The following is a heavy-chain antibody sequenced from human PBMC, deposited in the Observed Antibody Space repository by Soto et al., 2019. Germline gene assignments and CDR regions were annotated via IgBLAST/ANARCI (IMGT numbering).Heavy chain of an antibody. Sequence: SETLSLTCTVSGGSISSSSYYWGWIRQPPGKGLEWIGSIYYSGSTYYNPSLKSRVTISVATSKNQFSLKLSSVTAADTAVYYCARIIGVVVAATRDWFDPWGQGTLVTVSS. J-gene: IGHJ5*02. V-gene: IGHV4-39*01. CDR2: IYYSGST. CDR1: GGSISSSSYY. D-gene: IGHD2-15*01. CDR3: ARIIGVVVAATRDWFDP.